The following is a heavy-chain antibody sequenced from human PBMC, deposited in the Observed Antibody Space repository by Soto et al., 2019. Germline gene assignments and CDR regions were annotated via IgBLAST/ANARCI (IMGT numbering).Heavy chain of an antibody. CDR1: GFTLSSDA. J-gene: IGHJ6*03. V-gene: IGHV3-64*01. Sequence: EVQLVESGGGLAQPGGSLRLSCAASGFTLSSDAMDWVRQAPGKGLEYVSGISSNGIGTYYSNSVKGRFTISRDNSKNTVYLQMDRLRPEDMAVYYCERRARADYYHMDALGKGTTVTVS. D-gene: IGHD6-6*01. CDR2: ISSNGIGT. CDR3: ERRARADYYHMDA.